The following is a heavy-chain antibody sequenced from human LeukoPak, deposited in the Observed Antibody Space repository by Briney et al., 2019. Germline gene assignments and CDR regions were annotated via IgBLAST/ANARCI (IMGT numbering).Heavy chain of an antibody. CDR2: ISPNSDDT. Sequence: GAPVTVSCKASGYTFTGYYLHWVRQAPGQGLEWMGWISPNSDDTNYAQKFRGRVNMTRDTSISTAYMELSRLRSDDTAIYYCARGGFDYWGQGTLVTVSS. CDR3: ARGGFDY. J-gene: IGHJ4*02. CDR1: GYTFTGYY. V-gene: IGHV1-2*02.